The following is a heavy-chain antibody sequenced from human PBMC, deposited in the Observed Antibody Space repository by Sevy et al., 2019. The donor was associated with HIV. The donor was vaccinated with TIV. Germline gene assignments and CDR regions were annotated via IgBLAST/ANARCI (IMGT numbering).Heavy chain of an antibody. V-gene: IGHV3-11*01. CDR2: ISSSGSTI. CDR3: ARDSRSIVVVITNDAFDI. CDR1: GFTFSDYY. D-gene: IGHD3-22*01. Sequence: GGSLRLSCAASGFTFSDYYMSWIRQAPGKGLEWVSYISSSGSTIYYADSGKGRFTISRENAKNSLYLQMNSLRAEDTAVYYCARDSRSIVVVITNDAFDIWGQGTMVTVSS. J-gene: IGHJ3*02.